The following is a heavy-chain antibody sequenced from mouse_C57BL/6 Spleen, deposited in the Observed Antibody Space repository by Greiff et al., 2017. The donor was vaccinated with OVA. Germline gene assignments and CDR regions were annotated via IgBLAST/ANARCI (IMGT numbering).Heavy chain of an antibody. CDR1: GFTFSDYG. V-gene: IGHV5-17*01. J-gene: IGHJ2*01. Sequence: VKLVESGGGLVKPGGSLKLSCAASGFTFSDYGLHWVRQAPEKGLEWVAYISSGSSNIYYADTVKGRFSISRDNAKNTLFLQMTSLRSKDTAMYYCARNYDTPFNNWGQGTTLTVSS. CDR2: ISSGSSNI. CDR3: ARNYDTPFNN. D-gene: IGHD2-4*01.